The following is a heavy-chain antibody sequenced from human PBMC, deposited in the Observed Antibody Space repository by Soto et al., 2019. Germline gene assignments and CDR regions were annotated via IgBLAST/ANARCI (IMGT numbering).Heavy chain of an antibody. J-gene: IGHJ4*02. CDR2: ISYDGSNK. CDR3: AKDIWFGELSDTYFDY. Sequence: LRLSCAASGFTFSSYGMHWVRQAPGKGLEWVAVISYDGSNKYYADSVKGRFTISRDNSKNTLYLQMNSLRAEDTAVYYCAKDIWFGELSDTYFDYWAQGTLVTVSS. D-gene: IGHD3-10*01. CDR1: GFTFSSYG. V-gene: IGHV3-30*18.